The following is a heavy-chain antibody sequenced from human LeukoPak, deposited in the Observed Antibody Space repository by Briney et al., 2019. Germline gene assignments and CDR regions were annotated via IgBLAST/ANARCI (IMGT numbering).Heavy chain of an antibody. CDR3: ARLGRNWRRDFWSGTSFDY. CDR2: IKQDGSEK. CDR1: GFTFSNYG. Sequence: GRSLRLSCAASGFTFSNYGMHWVRQAPGKGLEWVANIKQDGSEKYYVDSVKGRFTISRDNAKNSLYLQMNSLRAEDTAVYYCARLGRNWRRDFWSGTSFDYWGQGTLVTVSS. J-gene: IGHJ4*02. V-gene: IGHV3-7*01. D-gene: IGHD3-3*01.